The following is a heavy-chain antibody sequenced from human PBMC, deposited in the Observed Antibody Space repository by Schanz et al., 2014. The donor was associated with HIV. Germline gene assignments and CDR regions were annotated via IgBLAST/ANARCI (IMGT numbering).Heavy chain of an antibody. J-gene: IGHJ6*02. CDR1: GFTFSTYR. CDR3: ARSPSYGMDV. Sequence: EVRLVESGGTSVQPGGSLRLSCAASGFTFSTYRMNWVRQAPGKGLGWVSYISSSSTTRHYADSVKGRFTISRDNAKNSLSLQMNSLRDEDTAVYYCARSPSYGMDVWGQGTTVTVSS. V-gene: IGHV3-48*02. CDR2: ISSSSTTR.